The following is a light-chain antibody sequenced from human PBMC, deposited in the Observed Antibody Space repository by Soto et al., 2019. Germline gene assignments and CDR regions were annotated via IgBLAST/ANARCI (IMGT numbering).Light chain of an antibody. J-gene: IGLJ2*01. Sequence: QSALTQPASVSASPGQSITISCTGASNDVGGSDYVSWYQQHPSKAPKLIIYGVSNRPSGTSDGFSGSKSGNTASLTISGLQAEDEADYYCSSYTSSSTLLFGGGTKLTVL. CDR2: GVS. V-gene: IGLV2-14*01. CDR3: SSYTSSSTLL. CDR1: SNDVGGSDY.